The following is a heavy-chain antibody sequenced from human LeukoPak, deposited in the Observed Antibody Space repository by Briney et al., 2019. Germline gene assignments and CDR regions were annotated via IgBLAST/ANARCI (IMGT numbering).Heavy chain of an antibody. CDR1: GGSISGYY. V-gene: IGHV4-4*07. D-gene: IGHD1-1*01. J-gene: IGHJ4*02. CDR3: ARGSTTLLF. CDR2: IYYSGST. Sequence: SETLSLTCTVSGGSISGYYWSWIRQPAGKGLEWIGRIYYSGSTNYNPSLKSRVTISVDTSKNQFSLKLTSMTAADTAVYYCARGSTTLLFWGQGTLVSVSS.